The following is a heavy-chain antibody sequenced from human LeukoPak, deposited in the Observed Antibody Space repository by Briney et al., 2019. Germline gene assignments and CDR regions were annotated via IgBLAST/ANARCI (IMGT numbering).Heavy chain of an antibody. J-gene: IGHJ4*02. CDR2: MNPNSGNT. Sequence: ASVKVSCKASGYTFTSYDINWVRQATGQGLEWVGWMNPNSGNTGYAQKFQGRVTMTRNTATGTVYMDLSSLTSDDTAIYYCARRSDDYDSSAYYHWGLGTLVTVSS. CDR3: ARRSDDYDSSAYYH. D-gene: IGHD3-22*01. CDR1: GYTFTSYD. V-gene: IGHV1-8*01.